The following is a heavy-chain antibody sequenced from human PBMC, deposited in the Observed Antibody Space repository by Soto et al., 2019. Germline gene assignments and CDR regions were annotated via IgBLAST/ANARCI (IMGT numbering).Heavy chain of an antibody. Sequence: QVQLVQSGAEVKKPGASVKVSCKASGYIFTDYHIHWVRQAPGQGLEWLGRINPKSGGTSTAQKFQGWVTMTTDTSISTASMDLTRLTSDDTAIYYCARGDSTDCSNGVCSFFYNHDMDVWGQGTTVTVSS. CDR1: GYIFTDYH. CDR2: INPKSGGT. J-gene: IGHJ6*02. D-gene: IGHD2-8*01. V-gene: IGHV1-2*04. CDR3: ARGDSTDCSNGVCSFFYNHDMDV.